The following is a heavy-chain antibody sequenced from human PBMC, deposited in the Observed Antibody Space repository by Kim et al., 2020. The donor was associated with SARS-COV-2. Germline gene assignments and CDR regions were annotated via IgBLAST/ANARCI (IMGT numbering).Heavy chain of an antibody. D-gene: IGHD3-22*01. J-gene: IGHJ4*02. CDR2: TYYRGST. CDR1: GGSISSGCYY. V-gene: IGHV4-31*03. Sequence: SETLSLTCTVSGGSISSGCYYWSWIRQHPGKGLEWFGYTYYRGSTYYNPSLKSRVTISVATAKNPFSLKLSSVTAADTAVYYCARAPGLGTMIVVVTHFDYRGQGTLVTVSS. CDR3: ARAPGLGTMIVVVTHFDY.